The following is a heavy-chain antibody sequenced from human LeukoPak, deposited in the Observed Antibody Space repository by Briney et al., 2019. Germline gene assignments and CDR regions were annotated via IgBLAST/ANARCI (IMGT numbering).Heavy chain of an antibody. V-gene: IGHV1-46*01. CDR1: GYTFTSYY. D-gene: IGHD5-12*01. Sequence: ASVKVSCKASGYTFTSYYMHWVRQAPGQGLEWMGIINPSGGSTSYAQKFQGRVTMTRDTSTSTVYMELSNLRSEDTAVYYCAKTRHGYTEDDAFDIWGQGTMVTVSS. CDR3: AKTRHGYTEDDAFDI. CDR2: INPSGGST. J-gene: IGHJ3*02.